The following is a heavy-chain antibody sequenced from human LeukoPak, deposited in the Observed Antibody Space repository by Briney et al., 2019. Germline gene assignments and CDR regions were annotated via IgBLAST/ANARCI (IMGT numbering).Heavy chain of an antibody. Sequence: GGSLRLSCAASGFTFISYWMSWVRQAPGKGLEWVANIKQDGSAKYYVDSVKGRFTISRDSAKKSLFLQMSSLRAEDTAVYYCAREGVGAGVDYWGQGTLVTVSS. CDR3: AREGVGAGVDY. D-gene: IGHD1-26*01. J-gene: IGHJ4*02. V-gene: IGHV3-7*01. CDR2: IKQDGSAK. CDR1: GFTFISYW.